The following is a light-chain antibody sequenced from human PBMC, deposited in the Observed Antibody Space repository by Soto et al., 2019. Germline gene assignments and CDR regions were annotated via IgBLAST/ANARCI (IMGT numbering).Light chain of an antibody. CDR1: SSIIGSKT. Sequence: SVLIQPPSVSGTPGQRVTISCSGSSSIIGSKTVNWFQQLPGTAPRLLIYSDNQRPSGVPDRFSGSRSGTSASLAISGLQSDDEADFYCVAWDDSLEAWVFGGGTKLTVL. J-gene: IGLJ3*02. CDR3: VAWDDSLEAWV. CDR2: SDN. V-gene: IGLV1-44*01.